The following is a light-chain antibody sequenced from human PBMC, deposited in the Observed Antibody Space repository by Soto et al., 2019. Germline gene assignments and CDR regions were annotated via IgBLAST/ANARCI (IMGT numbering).Light chain of an antibody. CDR2: EVS. V-gene: IGLV2-8*01. Sequence: QSALTQPPSASGSPGQSVTISRTGTSSDVGGYNYVSWYQQHPGKAPKLMIYEVSKRPSGVPDRFSGSKSGNTASLTVSGLQAEDEADYYCSSYAGSPVVFGGGTKLTVL. CDR3: SSYAGSPVV. CDR1: SSDVGGYNY. J-gene: IGLJ2*01.